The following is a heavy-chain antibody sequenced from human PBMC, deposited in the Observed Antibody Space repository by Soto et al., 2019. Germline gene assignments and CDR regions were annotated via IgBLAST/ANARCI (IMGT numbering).Heavy chain of an antibody. J-gene: IGHJ4*02. CDR2: IIPMFGTA. V-gene: IGHV1-69*13. CDR3: ARVGPAHYYDSSGYYSPLDY. CDR1: GGTLSSET. Sequence: ASVKVSCKVSGGTLSSETISWLRQAPGQGLEWMGGIIPMFGTANYAQKFKGRVTITAGESTSTVYMELSSLRSEDTAVYYCARVGPAHYYDSSGYYSPLDYWGQGTLVTVSS. D-gene: IGHD3-22*01.